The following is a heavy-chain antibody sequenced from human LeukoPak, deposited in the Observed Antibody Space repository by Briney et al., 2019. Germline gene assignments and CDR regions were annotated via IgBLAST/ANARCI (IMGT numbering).Heavy chain of an antibody. CDR2: ISSSSSFL. J-gene: IGHJ4*02. Sequence: GGSLRLSCAASGFTFSSYSMNWVRQAPGKGLEWVSSISSSSSFLYYADSVKGRFTISRDNAKNSLYLQMNSLRAEDTAVYYCAKEMATTSYYFDYWGRGTLVTVSS. V-gene: IGHV3-21*01. CDR1: GFTFSSYS. D-gene: IGHD5-24*01. CDR3: AKEMATTSYYFDY.